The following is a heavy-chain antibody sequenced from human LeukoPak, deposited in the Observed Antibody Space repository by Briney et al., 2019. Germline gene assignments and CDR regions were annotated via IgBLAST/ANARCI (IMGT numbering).Heavy chain of an antibody. J-gene: IGHJ4*02. D-gene: IGHD2-8*01. V-gene: IGHV3-43*02. CDR2: ISGDGGRT. CDR1: GFTFSSYS. Sequence: GGSLRLSCTASGFTFSSYSMNWVRQAPGKGLEWVSLISGDGGRTYYADSVKGRFTISRDNRKNSLYLQMSSLSTEDTAVFYFAKASNGPLGDYWGEGTLVSVSS. CDR3: AKASNGPLGDY.